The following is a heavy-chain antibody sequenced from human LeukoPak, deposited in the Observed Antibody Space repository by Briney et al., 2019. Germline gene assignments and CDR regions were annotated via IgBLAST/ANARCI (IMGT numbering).Heavy chain of an antibody. CDR3: VRVAYSSSYYFDS. Sequence: GGSLRLSCAASGFTFSSYWMHWVRQAPGKGLVWVSRINNDGSGTSYADSVKGRFTISRDNAKNTLYLQMNSLRAEDTAVYYCVRVAYSSSYYFDSWAQGTLVTVSS. V-gene: IGHV3-74*01. D-gene: IGHD6-6*01. CDR1: GFTFSSYW. J-gene: IGHJ4*02. CDR2: INNDGSGT.